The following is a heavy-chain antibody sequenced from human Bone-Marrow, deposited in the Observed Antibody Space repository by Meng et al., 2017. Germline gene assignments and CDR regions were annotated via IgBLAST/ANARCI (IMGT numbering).Heavy chain of an antibody. CDR3: AREGRSHQVGVSVY. CDR1: CGSLSSGDYY. CDR2: IYNSGST. Sequence: QVQLQESGPGLVKPSQTLSLTCTVSCGSLSSGDYYLSWIRQPPGKGLEWIGYIYNSGSTYYNPSLKSRVTISVDTSKNQFSLKLRFVTAADTAVYYCAREGRSHQVGVSVYWGQGNLVTVSS. J-gene: IGHJ4*02. V-gene: IGHV4-30-4*01. D-gene: IGHD2-21*01.